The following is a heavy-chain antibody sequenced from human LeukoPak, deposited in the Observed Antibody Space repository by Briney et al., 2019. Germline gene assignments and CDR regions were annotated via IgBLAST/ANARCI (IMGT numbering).Heavy chain of an antibody. V-gene: IGHV3-23*01. D-gene: IGHD6-25*01. CDR3: ANIIRKYTSGYYYFDY. Sequence: GGSLRLSCAASGFTFSTYAMSWVRQAPRRGLEWVSSIINSGGATYYADSVKGRFTISRDNSKNTLNLQMNSLRAEDTAVYYCANIIRKYTSGYYYFDYWGQGTLVTVSS. CDR1: GFTFSTYA. CDR2: IINSGGAT. J-gene: IGHJ4*02.